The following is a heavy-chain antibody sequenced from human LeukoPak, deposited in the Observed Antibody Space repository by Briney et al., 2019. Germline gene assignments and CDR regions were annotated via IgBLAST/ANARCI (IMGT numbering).Heavy chain of an antibody. CDR2: ISYDGSNK. CDR1: GFTFSSYA. J-gene: IGHJ6*02. CDR3: ARGASSTIFGVVTQNPYYYYYGMDV. Sequence: GGSLRLSCAASGFTFSSYAMHWVRQAPGKGLEWVAVISYDGSNKYYADSVKGRFTISRDNSKNTLYLQMNSLRAEDTAVYYCARGASSTIFGVVTQNPYYYYYGMDVWGQGTTVTVSS. V-gene: IGHV3-30-3*01. D-gene: IGHD3-3*01.